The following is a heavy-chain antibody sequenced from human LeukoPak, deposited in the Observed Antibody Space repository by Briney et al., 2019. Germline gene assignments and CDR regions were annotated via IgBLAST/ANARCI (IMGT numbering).Heavy chain of an antibody. V-gene: IGHV4-34*01. Sequence: PSETLSLTCAVYGGSFSGYSWSWNRQPPGKGLEWIAEINHSGSTNYNPSLKSRVTISVDTSKNQFSLKLSSVTAADTAVYYCASRYYYGSGSYPDYWGQGTLVTVSS. D-gene: IGHD3-10*01. CDR3: ASRYYYGSGSYPDY. CDR2: INHSGST. CDR1: GGSFSGYS. J-gene: IGHJ4*02.